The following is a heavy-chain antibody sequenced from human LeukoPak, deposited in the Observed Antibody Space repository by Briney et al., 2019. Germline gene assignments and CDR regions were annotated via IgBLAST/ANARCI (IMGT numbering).Heavy chain of an antibody. Sequence: GGSLRFSCAASGFIVSSNYMSWVRQAPGKGLEWVSVLYSDGTTYYADSVKGRFTISRDNSKNTLYLQMNNLRAEDTAVYYCARAAYDSNGFTANHDYWGQGTLVTVSS. CDR1: GFIVSSNY. D-gene: IGHD3-22*01. CDR3: ARAAYDSNGFTANHDY. CDR2: LYSDGTT. J-gene: IGHJ4*02. V-gene: IGHV3-53*01.